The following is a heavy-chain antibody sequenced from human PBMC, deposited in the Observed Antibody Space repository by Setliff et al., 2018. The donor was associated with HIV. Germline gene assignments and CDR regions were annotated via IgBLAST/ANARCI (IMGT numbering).Heavy chain of an antibody. CDR3: ARPVGGTGFDP. Sequence: ASVKVSCKASGYTFSTYAIHWVRQAPGQRLEWMGWINAGSGNAKYSQRFQGRVTITRDTSASTAYLELSSLRSEDTAVYYCARPVGGTGFDPWGQGTLVTVSS. CDR2: INAGSGNA. D-gene: IGHD1-26*01. CDR1: GYTFSTYA. J-gene: IGHJ5*02. V-gene: IGHV1-3*01.